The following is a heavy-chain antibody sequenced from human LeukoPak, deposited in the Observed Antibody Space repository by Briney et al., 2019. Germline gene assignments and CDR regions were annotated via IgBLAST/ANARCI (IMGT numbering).Heavy chain of an antibody. J-gene: IGHJ4*02. Sequence: SETLSLTCTVSGGSISSGGYYWSWIRQPPGKGLEWIGYIYYSGSTNYNPSLKSRVTISVDTSKNQFSLKLSSVTAADTAVYYCAREYYYDSSGSVWGQGTLVTVSS. CDR3: AREYYYDSSGSV. D-gene: IGHD3-22*01. CDR2: IYYSGST. CDR1: GGSISSGGYY. V-gene: IGHV4-61*08.